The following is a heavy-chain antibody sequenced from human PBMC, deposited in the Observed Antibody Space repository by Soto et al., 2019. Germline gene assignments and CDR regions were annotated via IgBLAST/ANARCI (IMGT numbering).Heavy chain of an antibody. CDR3: AHRGPDRSDYPYARPYYGWDV. CDR1: GFSLSTTGVG. D-gene: IGHD4-17*01. V-gene: IGHV2-5*02. CDR2: IYWDDDK. J-gene: IGHJ6*02. Sequence: QITLKESGPTLVKPTQTLTLTCTFSGFSLSTTGVGVGWFRQPPGKALEWLAVIYWDDDKRYRSSLKSRLTITNDTSKTQVVLTMTNMDPVDTATYYCAHRGPDRSDYPYARPYYGWDVWGQGTTVTVSS.